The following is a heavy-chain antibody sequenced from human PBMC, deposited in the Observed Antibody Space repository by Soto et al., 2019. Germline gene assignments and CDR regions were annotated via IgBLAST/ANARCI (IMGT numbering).Heavy chain of an antibody. D-gene: IGHD1-26*01. V-gene: IGHV4-59*01. CDR2: IYYSGST. CDR1: GGSISSYY. Sequence: SETLSLTCTVSGGSISSYYWSWIRQPPGKGLEWIGYIYYSGSTNYNPSLKSRVTISVDTSKNQFSLKLSSVTAADTAVYYCARGGGVGAPRFDPWGQGTLVTVSS. J-gene: IGHJ5*02. CDR3: ARGGGVGAPRFDP.